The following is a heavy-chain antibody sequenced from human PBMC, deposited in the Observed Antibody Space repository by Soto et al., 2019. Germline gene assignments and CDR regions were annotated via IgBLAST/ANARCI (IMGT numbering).Heavy chain of an antibody. D-gene: IGHD2-2*01. J-gene: IGHJ6*02. CDR1: GGSFSGYY. CDR3: ARVPQPYYYYGMDV. V-gene: IGHV4-34*01. CDR2: INHSGST. Sequence: QVQLQQWGAGLLKPSETLSLTCAVYGGSFSGYYWSWIRQPPGKGLEWIGEINHSGSTNYNPSLKSRVTISVDKSKNQFSLKLSSVTAADTAVYYCARVPQPYYYYGMDVWGQGTTVTVSS.